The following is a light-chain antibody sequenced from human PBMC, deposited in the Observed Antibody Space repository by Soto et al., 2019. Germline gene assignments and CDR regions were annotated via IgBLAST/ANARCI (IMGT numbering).Light chain of an antibody. Sequence: QPVLTQSPSASASRGASVKLTCTLSGGHSSYAIAWHQQQPEKGPRYLMKLNSDGSHSKGDGIPDRFSGSSSGAERYLTISSLQFEDEADYYCQTWGTGIRVFGGGTKLTVL. J-gene: IGLJ2*01. CDR1: GGHSSYA. V-gene: IGLV4-69*01. CDR3: QTWGTGIRV. CDR2: LNSDGSH.